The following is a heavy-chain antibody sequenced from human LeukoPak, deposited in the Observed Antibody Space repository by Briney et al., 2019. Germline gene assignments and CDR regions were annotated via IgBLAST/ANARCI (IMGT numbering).Heavy chain of an antibody. Sequence: MSSETLSLTCAVSGYSISSGYYWGWIRQPPGKGLEWIGSIYHSGSTYYNPSLKSRVTISVDTSKNQFSLKLSSVTAADTAVYYCAREVGVGKYCSGGSCYHFDYWGQGTLVTVSS. D-gene: IGHD2-15*01. CDR3: AREVGVGKYCSGGSCYHFDY. J-gene: IGHJ4*02. V-gene: IGHV4-38-2*02. CDR2: IYHSGST. CDR1: GYSISSGYY.